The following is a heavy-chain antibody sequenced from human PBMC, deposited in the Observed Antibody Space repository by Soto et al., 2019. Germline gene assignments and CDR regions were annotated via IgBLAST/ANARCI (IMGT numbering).Heavy chain of an antibody. V-gene: IGHV1-69*01. D-gene: IGHD7-27*01. CDR2: IIPLFGTT. CDR1: GDTFKNCV. Sequence: QVQVVQSGVEVRRPGSSVKVSCKASGDTFKNCVISWVRQAPGQGLEWMGGIIPLFGTTDFAQRFQGRLTITTDESTTTAYMDLSRLRSEDTATYYCAAELGFGTVSVVWGQGTTVIVSS. J-gene: IGHJ6*02. CDR3: AAELGFGTVSVV.